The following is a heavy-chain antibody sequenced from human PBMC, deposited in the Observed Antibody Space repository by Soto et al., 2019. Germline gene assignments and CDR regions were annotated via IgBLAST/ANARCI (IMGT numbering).Heavy chain of an antibody. Sequence: SETLSLPCTVSGGSISSGDYYWWWIRQPPGKGLEWIGYIYYSGSTYYNPSLKSRVTISVDTSKNQFSLKLSSVTAADTAVYYCARDRANYSNQHYYYGIDVWGQGTTVTVSS. V-gene: IGHV4-30-4*01. J-gene: IGHJ6*02. D-gene: IGHD4-4*01. CDR1: GGSISSGDYY. CDR3: ARDRANYSNQHYYYGIDV. CDR2: IYYSGST.